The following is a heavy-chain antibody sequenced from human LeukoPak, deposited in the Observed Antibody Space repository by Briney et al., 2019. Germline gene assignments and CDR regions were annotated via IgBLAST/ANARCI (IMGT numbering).Heavy chain of an antibody. J-gene: IGHJ5*02. Sequence: PGGSLRLSCAASGFTFSSYAMSWVRQAPGKGLEWVSAISGSGGSTYYADSVKGRFTISRDNSKNTLYLKMNSLRAEDTAVYYCATGRPITMIVVYFTWGQGTLVTVSS. D-gene: IGHD3-22*01. V-gene: IGHV3-23*01. CDR3: ATGRPITMIVVYFT. CDR1: GFTFSSYA. CDR2: ISGSGGST.